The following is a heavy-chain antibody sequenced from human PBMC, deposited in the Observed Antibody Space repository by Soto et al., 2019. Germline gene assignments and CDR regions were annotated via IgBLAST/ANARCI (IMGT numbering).Heavy chain of an antibody. Sequence: SETLSLTCAVSGDSITRRGSSWAWIRQPPGKGLEWLGYIYHSGSTFYNPSLRRRVTISVDRSKNQFSLKVNSVTAADTAMYYCASSCAKRISAWPHWFAPWGQVPWVSVS. CDR3: ASSCAKRISAWPHWFAP. V-gene: IGHV4-30-2*01. J-gene: IGHJ5*02. D-gene: IGHD1-1*01. CDR2: IYHSGST. CDR1: GDSITRRGSS.